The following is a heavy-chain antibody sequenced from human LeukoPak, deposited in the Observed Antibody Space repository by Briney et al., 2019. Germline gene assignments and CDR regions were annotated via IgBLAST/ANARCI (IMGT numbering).Heavy chain of an antibody. D-gene: IGHD3-22*01. CDR2: ITSSSSAI. J-gene: IGHJ4*02. CDR3: ARKSGSSGYPFDY. Sequence: GGSLRLSCAASGSAFSSYSMNWVRQAPGKGLEWVSYITSSSSAIYYADSVKGRFTISRDNAKNSLYLQMNSLRAEDTAVYYCARKSGSSGYPFDYWGQGTVVTVSS. CDR1: GSAFSSYS. V-gene: IGHV3-48*01.